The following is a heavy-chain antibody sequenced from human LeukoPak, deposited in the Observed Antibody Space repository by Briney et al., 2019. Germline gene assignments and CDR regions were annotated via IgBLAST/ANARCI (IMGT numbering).Heavy chain of an antibody. CDR1: GGSISNYF. D-gene: IGHD6-13*01. CDR2: ISYSGSGST. Sequence: SETLSLTCTVSGGSISNYFWSWIRQPPGKGLDWIGLISYSGSGSTNYNPSLKSRVTISVDTAKNQFSLNLSSVTAADTAVYYCARGQQLAFDYWGQGTLVTVSS. V-gene: IGHV4-59*08. CDR3: ARGQQLAFDY. J-gene: IGHJ4*02.